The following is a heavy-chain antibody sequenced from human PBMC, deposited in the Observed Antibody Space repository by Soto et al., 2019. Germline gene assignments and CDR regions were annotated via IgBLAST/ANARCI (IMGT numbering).Heavy chain of an antibody. CDR3: AREDDGGDSLDV. CDR2: IHHSGSI. V-gene: IGHV4-30-4*08. Sequence: QVQLQQSGPGLVKPSQTLSLTCTVSGDSISSDYYHWTWIRQSPGKGLEWIGYIHHSGSILYNPALESRVTISVDTSKNQFSLQLTSVTAADTAVYFCAREDDGGDSLDVWGQGTTVTVSS. CDR1: GDSISSDYYH. J-gene: IGHJ6*02. D-gene: IGHD2-21*02.